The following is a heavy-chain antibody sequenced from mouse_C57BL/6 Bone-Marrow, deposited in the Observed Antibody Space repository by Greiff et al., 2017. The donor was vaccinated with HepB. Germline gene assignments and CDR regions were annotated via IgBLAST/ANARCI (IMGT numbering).Heavy chain of an antibody. CDR2: IYPGDGDT. Sequence: VQLQQSGPELVKPGASVKISCKASGYAFSSSWMNWVKQRPGKGLEWIGRIYPGDGDTNYNGKFKGKATLTADKSSSTAYMQLSSLTSEDSAVYFCASIYGYYYAMDYWGQGTSVTVSS. V-gene: IGHV1-82*01. D-gene: IGHD1-1*01. CDR1: GYAFSSSW. CDR3: ASIYGYYYAMDY. J-gene: IGHJ4*01.